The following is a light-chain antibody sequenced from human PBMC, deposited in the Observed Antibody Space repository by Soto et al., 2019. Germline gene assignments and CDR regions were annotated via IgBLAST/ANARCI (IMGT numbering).Light chain of an antibody. CDR2: EVS. V-gene: IGLV2-14*01. CDR1: SSDVGGYNF. Sequence: QSALTQPASVSGSPGQSITISCTGSSSDVGGYNFVSWYQQHPGKAPKLMIYEVSNRPSGVSNRFSGSKSGNTASLTISGLQAEDEADYYCTSYSTSNSYVSGAGTKLTVL. CDR3: TSYSTSNSYV. J-gene: IGLJ1*01.